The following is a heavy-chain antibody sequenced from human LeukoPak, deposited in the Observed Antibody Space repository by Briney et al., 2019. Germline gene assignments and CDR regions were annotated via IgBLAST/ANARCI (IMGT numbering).Heavy chain of an antibody. J-gene: IGHJ4*02. CDR1: GYIFTAYY. CDR2: FNPNSGVT. Sequence: ASVKVSCKASGYIFTAYYIHWVRQAPGQGLEWMAWFNPNSGVTKSTQKFQGRVTMTRDTSISTAYMELSSLYCARVNRALEYWGQGTLVTVSS. V-gene: IGHV1-2*02. D-gene: IGHD2-21*01. CDR3: Y.